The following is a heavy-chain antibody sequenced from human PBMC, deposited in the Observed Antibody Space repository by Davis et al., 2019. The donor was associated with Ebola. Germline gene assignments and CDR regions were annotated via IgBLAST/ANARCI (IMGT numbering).Heavy chain of an antibody. D-gene: IGHD6-19*01. Sequence: GSLRLSCTVSGGSISSSYWSWIRQPPGKGLEWMGYIYNNGRTKDNPSLKSRVTISVDTSKNQFSLKLSSVTAADTAVYYCARGGAVAGPWGQGTLVTVSS. CDR2: IYNNGRT. CDR1: GGSISSSY. CDR3: ARGGAVAGP. V-gene: IGHV4-59*12. J-gene: IGHJ5*02.